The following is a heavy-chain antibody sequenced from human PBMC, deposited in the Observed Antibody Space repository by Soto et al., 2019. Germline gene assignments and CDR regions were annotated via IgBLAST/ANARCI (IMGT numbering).Heavy chain of an antibody. D-gene: IGHD3-10*01. CDR2: IYYSGST. CDR1: GGSISSYY. J-gene: IGHJ4*02. V-gene: IGHV4-59*01. CDR3: ARVGDRGEIGGY. Sequence: PSETLSLTCTVSGGSISSYYWSWIRQPPGKGLEWIGYIYYSGSTNYNPSLKSRVTISVDTSKNQFSLKLSSVTAADTAVYYCARVGDRGEIGGYWGQGTLVTVSS.